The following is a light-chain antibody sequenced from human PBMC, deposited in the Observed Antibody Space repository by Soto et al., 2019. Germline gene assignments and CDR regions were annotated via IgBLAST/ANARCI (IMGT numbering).Light chain of an antibody. Sequence: DLQMTQSPSSLSASVGDRVTITCRASQSISSYLNWYQQKPGKAPKLLIYAASSLQSGVPSRFSGSGSGTDFTLTISSLQPEDFATYYCQQSYGTPMYTFGQGTKLEIK. CDR1: QSISSY. CDR2: AAS. J-gene: IGKJ2*01. CDR3: QQSYGTPMYT. V-gene: IGKV1-39*01.